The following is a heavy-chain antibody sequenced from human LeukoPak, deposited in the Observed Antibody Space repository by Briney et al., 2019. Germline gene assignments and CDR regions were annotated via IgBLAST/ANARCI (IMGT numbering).Heavy chain of an antibody. J-gene: IGHJ4*02. D-gene: IGHD2-15*01. Sequence: GGSLRLSCAASGLTFSRYWMTWVRQAPGKGLEWASGTSGGGGSTYYADSVKGRFTSTRDNSKNTLYLQMNSLRAEDTAVYYCAKAGSSQGYFDSWGQGTLVTVSS. CDR2: TSGGGGST. CDR1: GLTFSRYW. CDR3: AKAGSSQGYFDS. V-gene: IGHV3-23*01.